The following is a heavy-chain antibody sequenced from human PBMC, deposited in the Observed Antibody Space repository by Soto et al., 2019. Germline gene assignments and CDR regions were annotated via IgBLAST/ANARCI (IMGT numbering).Heavy chain of an antibody. V-gene: IGHV3-23*01. J-gene: IGHJ6*02. CDR1: GFTFSMYA. D-gene: IGHD3-3*01. Sequence: VHLLESGGGLVQPGGSLRLSCAASGFTFSMYAMSWVRQAPGKGLEWVSGIGGGGDDTYYADSVKGRFTISRDNSKSTLSLQMNGLRAEDTAVYYCARKIWSGPDQGGMDVWGQGTTVTVSS. CDR2: IGGGGDDT. CDR3: ARKIWSGPDQGGMDV.